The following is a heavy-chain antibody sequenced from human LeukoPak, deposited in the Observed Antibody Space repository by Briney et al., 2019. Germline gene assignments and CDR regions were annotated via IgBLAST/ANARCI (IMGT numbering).Heavy chain of an antibody. J-gene: IGHJ4*02. CDR3: ARDVGGAGSF. V-gene: IGHV3-74*01. D-gene: IGHD3-10*01. CDR1: GYIFSSYW. Sequence: PGGSLRLSCAASGYIFSSYWMRWVRHVPGKGLVWVSRIDNYGRTTDYADSVKGRFTISRDNVQNTLYLQMNSLNAEDTAVYYCARDVGGAGSFWGQGTLVTVSS. CDR2: IDNYGRTT.